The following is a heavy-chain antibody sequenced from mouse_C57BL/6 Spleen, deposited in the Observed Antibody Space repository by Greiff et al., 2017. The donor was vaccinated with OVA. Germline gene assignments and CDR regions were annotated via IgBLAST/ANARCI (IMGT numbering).Heavy chain of an antibody. V-gene: IGHV1-53*01. Sequence: QVQLQQSGTELVKPGASVKLSCKASGYTFTSYWMHWVKQRPGQGLEWIGNINPSNGGTNYNEQFKSKATLTVDKSSSTAYMQLSSLTSEDSAVYYCASEPFITTVVARYFDVWGTGTTVTVSS. CDR1: GYTFTSYW. CDR3: ASEPFITTVVARYFDV. D-gene: IGHD1-1*01. CDR2: INPSNGGT. J-gene: IGHJ1*03.